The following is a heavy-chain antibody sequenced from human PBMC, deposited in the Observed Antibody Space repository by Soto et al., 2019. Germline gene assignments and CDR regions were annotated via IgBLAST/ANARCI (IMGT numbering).Heavy chain of an antibody. V-gene: IGHV4-59*01. CDR2: IYYSGSS. D-gene: IGHD3-22*01. Sequence: SETLSLTCTVSGGSISSYYWSWIRQPPGKGLEWTGYIYYSGSSHYNPPLKSRVTISVDTSKNQFSLKLSSVTAADTAVYYCASGSRYYYDSSGYYNYWGQGTLVTVSS. CDR3: ASGSRYYYDSSGYYNY. J-gene: IGHJ4*02. CDR1: GGSISSYY.